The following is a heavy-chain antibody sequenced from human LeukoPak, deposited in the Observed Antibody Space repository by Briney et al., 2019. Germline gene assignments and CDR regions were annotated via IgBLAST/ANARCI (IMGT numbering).Heavy chain of an antibody. CDR3: ARGSESYFQPHFDY. V-gene: IGHV3-33*01. CDR1: GLTFSAFG. Sequence: PGGSLRLSCAASGLTFSAFGMHWVRQAPGKGLEWLSIIYFDGSKKDYADSVKGRFTISRDNSKNTLYLHMHSLRAEDTAVYYCARGSESYFQPHFDYWGQGTLVTVSS. CDR2: IYFDGSKK. J-gene: IGHJ4*02. D-gene: IGHD1-26*01.